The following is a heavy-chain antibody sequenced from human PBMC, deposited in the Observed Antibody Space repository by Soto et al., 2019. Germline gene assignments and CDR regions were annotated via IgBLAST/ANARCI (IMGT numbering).Heavy chain of an antibody. CDR2: IYYSGST. Sequence: SETLSLTCTVSGGSISSSSYYWGWIRQPPGKGLEWIGSIYYSGSTYYNPSLKSRVTISVDTSKNQFSLKLSSVTAADTAVYYCARGGEGSGSYYNSWFDPWGQGTLVTVSS. V-gene: IGHV4-39*01. CDR3: ARGGEGSGSYYNSWFDP. CDR1: GGSISSSSYY. J-gene: IGHJ5*02. D-gene: IGHD3-10*01.